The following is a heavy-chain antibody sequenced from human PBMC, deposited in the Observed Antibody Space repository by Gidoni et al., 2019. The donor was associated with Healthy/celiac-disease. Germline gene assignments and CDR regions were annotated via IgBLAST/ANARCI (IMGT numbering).Heavy chain of an antibody. CDR2: IYYSGST. J-gene: IGHJ3*02. Sequence: QVQLQESGPGLVKPSETLSLTCTVSGGSISRYYWSWIRQQPGKGLEWIGYIYYSGSTNSNPSLKSRVTISVDTSKNQFSRKLSAVTAADTAVYYCARGVWSSSGPAFDIWGQGTMVTVSS. V-gene: IGHV4-59*01. CDR1: GGSISRYY. CDR3: ARGVWSSSGPAFDI. D-gene: IGHD6-6*01.